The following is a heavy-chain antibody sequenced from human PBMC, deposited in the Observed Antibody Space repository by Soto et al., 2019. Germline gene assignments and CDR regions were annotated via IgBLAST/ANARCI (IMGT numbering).Heavy chain of an antibody. V-gene: IGHV3-30*18. CDR2: ISSDGSSK. Sequence: QVQLVESGGGVVQPGTSLRLSCAASGFTFSNYGMHWVRQAPGKGLDCVASISSDGSSKYYADSVKGRFTISRDNSKNMLNLEMNSLRVEDTAVYYCAKVVEQQLVRCGLDCWGQGTLVTVSS. CDR3: AKVVEQQLVRCGLDC. D-gene: IGHD6-13*01. CDR1: GFTFSNYG. J-gene: IGHJ4*02.